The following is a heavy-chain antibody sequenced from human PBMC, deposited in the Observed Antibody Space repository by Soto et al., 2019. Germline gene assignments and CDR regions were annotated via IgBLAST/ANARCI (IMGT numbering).Heavy chain of an antibody. CDR3: ARGGVWGYYDYSGIDV. D-gene: IGHD3-10*01. CDR2: IHHAVTT. Sequence: QVQLQESGPGLVKPSETLSLTCTVSGVSVTSGNYYWTWIRQPPGKGLEWIAYIHHAVTTNFNPSLKGRISISVATSKNQIALQLHSVTGADTAVYFCARGGVWGYYDYSGIDVWGRGTTVSISS. J-gene: IGHJ6*02. V-gene: IGHV4-61*01. CDR1: GVSVTSGNYY.